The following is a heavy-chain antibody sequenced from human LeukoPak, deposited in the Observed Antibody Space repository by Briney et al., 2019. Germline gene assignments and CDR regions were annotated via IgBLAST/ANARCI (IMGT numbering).Heavy chain of an antibody. J-gene: IGHJ4*02. Sequence: PGGSLRLSCAASGFTFGSYAMHWVRQAPGKGLEYVSAISSNGGSTYYANSVKGRFTVSRDNSKNTLYLQMGSLRGEDMAVYYCAREGSNGESDFWGQGTLVTVSS. D-gene: IGHD6-13*01. V-gene: IGHV3-64*01. CDR3: AREGSNGESDF. CDR1: GFTFGSYA. CDR2: ISSNGGST.